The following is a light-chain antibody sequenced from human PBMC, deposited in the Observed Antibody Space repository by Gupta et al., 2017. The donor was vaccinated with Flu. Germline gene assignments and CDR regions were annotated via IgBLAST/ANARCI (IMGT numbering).Light chain of an antibody. V-gene: IGLV2-11*01. CDR3: CSYAGSYTWV. CDR1: SSDVGGYNY. CDR2: DVS. Sequence: ALTQPRSVSGSPGQSVTISCTGTSSDVGGYNYVSWYQQHPGKAPKLMIYDVSKRPSGVPDRFSGSKSGNTASLTISGLQAEDEADYYCCSYAGSYTWVFGGGTKLTVL. J-gene: IGLJ3*02.